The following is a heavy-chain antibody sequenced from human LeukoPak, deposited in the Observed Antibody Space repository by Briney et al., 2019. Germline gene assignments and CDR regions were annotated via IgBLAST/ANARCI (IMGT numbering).Heavy chain of an antibody. J-gene: IGHJ4*02. Sequence: GGSLRLSCAASGFTFSSYAMSCGPQVPGKGLEWVSVISGSGGATYYADSVKGRFTISRDNPKNTLYLQMNSLRAEDTAVYYCAKDGVDTITFDSWGQGTLVTVSS. CDR3: AKDGVDTITFDS. V-gene: IGHV3-23*01. D-gene: IGHD5-12*01. CDR1: GFTFSSYA. CDR2: ISGSGGAT.